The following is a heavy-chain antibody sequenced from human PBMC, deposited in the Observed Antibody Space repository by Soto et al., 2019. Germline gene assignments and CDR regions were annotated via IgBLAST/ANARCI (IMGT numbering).Heavy chain of an antibody. Sequence: NPGGSLRLSCAASGFTFSNAWMSWVRQAPGKGLEWVGRIKSKTDGGTTGYAAPVKGRFTISRDDSKNTLYLQMNSLKTEDTAVYYCTAGMITGTQTDIWGQGTMVTVSS. CDR3: TAGMITGTQTDI. CDR2: IKSKTDGGTT. CDR1: GFTFSNAW. J-gene: IGHJ3*02. V-gene: IGHV3-15*01. D-gene: IGHD1-20*01.